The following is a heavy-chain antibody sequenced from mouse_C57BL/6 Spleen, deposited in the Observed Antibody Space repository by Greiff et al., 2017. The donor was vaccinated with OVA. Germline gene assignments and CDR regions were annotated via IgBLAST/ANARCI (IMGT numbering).Heavy chain of an antibody. Sequence: DVKLQESGPGLVKPSQSLSLTCSVTGYSITSGYYWNWIRQFPGNKLEWMGYISYDGSNNYNPSLKNRISITRDTSKNQFFLKLNSVTTEDTATYYCARVGLLYAMDYWGQGTSVTVSS. V-gene: IGHV3-6*01. J-gene: IGHJ4*01. CDR3: ARVGLLYAMDY. CDR1: GYSITSGYY. CDR2: ISYDGSN. D-gene: IGHD1-1*01.